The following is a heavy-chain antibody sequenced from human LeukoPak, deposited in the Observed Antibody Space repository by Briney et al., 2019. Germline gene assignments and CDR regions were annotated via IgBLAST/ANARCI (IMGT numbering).Heavy chain of an antibody. V-gene: IGHV3-74*01. CDR1: GFTFSSYW. CDR2: IDSDGTGT. Sequence: GGSLRLSCAASGFTFSSYWMHWVRQAPGKGLVWVSRIDSDGTGTIYADSVRGRFTISRDNAKNTMYLQMNSLRAEDTAVYYCARDLDGYRSGNGAWGQGTLVTVSS. D-gene: IGHD5-12*01. CDR3: ARDLDGYRSGNGA. J-gene: IGHJ5*02.